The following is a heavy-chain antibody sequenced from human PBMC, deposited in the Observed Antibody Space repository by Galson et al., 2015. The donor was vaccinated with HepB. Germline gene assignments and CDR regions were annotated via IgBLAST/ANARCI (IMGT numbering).Heavy chain of an antibody. D-gene: IGHD3-3*01. CDR3: ARQVNPYYDFWTSGYIDY. CDR2: IYSGGST. V-gene: IGHV3-53*01. Sequence: SLRLSCAASGFTVSSNYMSWVRQAPGKGLEWVSVIYSGGSTYYADSVKGRFTISRDNSKNTLYLQMNSLRAEDTAMYYCARQVNPYYDFWTSGYIDYWGQGTLVTVSS. CDR1: GFTVSSNY. J-gene: IGHJ4*02.